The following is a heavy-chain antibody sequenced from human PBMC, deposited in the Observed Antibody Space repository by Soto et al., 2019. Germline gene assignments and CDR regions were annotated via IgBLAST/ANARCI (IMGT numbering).Heavy chain of an antibody. D-gene: IGHD6-19*01. CDR1: GFTFSSYG. J-gene: IGHJ5*02. CDR3: ARVAYSSGWSEWFDP. Sequence: GGAPRLSCPSSGFTFSSYGMHCVRQAPGKGLEWVAVIWFDGSNKYYADSVKGRFTISRDNSKNPLYLQMNSLRAEDTAVYYCARVAYSSGWSEWFDPWGQGTLVTVSS. V-gene: IGHV3-33*01. CDR2: IWFDGSNK.